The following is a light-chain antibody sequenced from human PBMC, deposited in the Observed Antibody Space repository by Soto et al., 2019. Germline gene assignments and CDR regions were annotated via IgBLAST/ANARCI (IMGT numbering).Light chain of an antibody. V-gene: IGKV3-20*01. CDR3: QQYDSSPYT. Sequence: EIVLTQSPGTLPLSPGEGATLSCRASQSFSSKSLAWYQQKPGQAPRLLIYAVSRRASGIPARFSGSGAGTDFSLTITRLEPEEFAVYYCQQYDSSPYTFGPGTKVNIK. CDR2: AVS. CDR1: QSFSSKS. J-gene: IGKJ3*01.